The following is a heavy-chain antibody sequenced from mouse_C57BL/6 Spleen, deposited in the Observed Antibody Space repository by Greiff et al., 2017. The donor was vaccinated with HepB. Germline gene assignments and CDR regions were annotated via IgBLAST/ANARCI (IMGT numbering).Heavy chain of an antibody. Sequence: EVQWVESVAELVRPGASVKLSCTASGFNIKNTYMHWVKQRPEQGLEWIGRIDPANGNTKYAPKFQGKATITADTSSNTAYLQLSSLTSEDTAIYYCAREGFYYGYDGYFDVWGTGTTVTVSS. D-gene: IGHD2-2*01. V-gene: IGHV14-3*01. CDR1: GFNIKNTY. CDR2: IDPANGNT. J-gene: IGHJ1*03. CDR3: AREGFYYGYDGYFDV.